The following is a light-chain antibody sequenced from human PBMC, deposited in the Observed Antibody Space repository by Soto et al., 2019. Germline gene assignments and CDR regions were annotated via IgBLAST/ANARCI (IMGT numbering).Light chain of an antibody. Sequence: QSVLTQPPSVSGAPGQRVTISCTGSSSNIGAGFVVHWYQQLPGTAPKLLIFGNSNRPSGVPDRFSGSKSGTSASLAITGLQAEDEADYYCQSFDRSSWVFGGGTKLTVL. V-gene: IGLV1-40*01. J-gene: IGLJ3*02. CDR3: QSFDRSSWV. CDR1: SSNIGAGFV. CDR2: GNS.